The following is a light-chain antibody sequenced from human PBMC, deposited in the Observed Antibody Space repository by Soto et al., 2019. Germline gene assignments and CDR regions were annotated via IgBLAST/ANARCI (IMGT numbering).Light chain of an antibody. CDR1: SGHSSYA. Sequence: QLVLTQSPSASASLGASVKLTCTLSSGHSSYAIAWHQQQPEKGPRYLMTLSSDGSHSKGDGIPDRFSGSSSGAERYLTISRLQSEDEADYYCQTWDTGARVVFGGGTKLTVL. CDR2: LSSDGSH. J-gene: IGLJ2*01. CDR3: QTWDTGARVV. V-gene: IGLV4-69*01.